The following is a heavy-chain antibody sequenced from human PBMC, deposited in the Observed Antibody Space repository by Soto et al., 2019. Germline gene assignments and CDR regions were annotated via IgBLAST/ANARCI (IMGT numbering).Heavy chain of an antibody. CDR2: FDPEDGET. CDR1: GYTLTELS. V-gene: IGHV1-24*01. D-gene: IGHD3-10*01. J-gene: IGHJ5*02. CDR3: ATDHVYYVSGNQWFDP. Sequence: QVQLGHSGADGKKPGASGKVSCKVSGYTLTELSMNWVRQAPGKGREWMGGFDPEDGETIYAQKFKGRATLTEDTSTDTAYMELSSLRSEDKAVDYCATDHVYYVSGNQWFDPWGQGTMVTVSS.